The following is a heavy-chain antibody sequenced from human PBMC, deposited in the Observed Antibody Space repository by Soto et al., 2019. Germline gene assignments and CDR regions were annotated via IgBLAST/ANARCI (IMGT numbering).Heavy chain of an antibody. CDR3: ASSHAGAHITAAVH. CDR2: IYYSGST. V-gene: IGHV4-59*12. J-gene: IGHJ4*02. Sequence: PSETLSLTCTVSGGSISSYYWSWIRQPPGKGLEWIGYIYYSGSTNYNPSLKSRVTISVDTSKNQFSLKLSSVTAADTAVYYCASSHAGAHITAAVHWGKGTLVTVAS. CDR1: GGSISSYY. D-gene: IGHD6-13*01.